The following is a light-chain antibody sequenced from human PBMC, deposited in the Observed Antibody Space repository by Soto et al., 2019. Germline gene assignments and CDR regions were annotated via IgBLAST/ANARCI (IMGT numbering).Light chain of an antibody. Sequence: QSALTQPASVSGSPGQSITISCTGTITDVGSSNYVSWYKQHPGKAPKLMIYDVSKRPSGVPDRVPGSKSSTSASLAISGLRPEDEAEYYCAAWDDSLSGTGVFGGGTKLTVL. J-gene: IGLJ3*02. CDR3: AAWDDSLSGTGV. CDR2: DVS. CDR1: ITDVGSSNY. V-gene: IGLV2-14*01.